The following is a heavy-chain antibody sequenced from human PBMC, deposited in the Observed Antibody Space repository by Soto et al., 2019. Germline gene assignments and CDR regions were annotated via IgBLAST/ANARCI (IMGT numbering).Heavy chain of an antibody. D-gene: IGHD3-16*01. CDR2: TSYDGSGK. J-gene: IGHJ1*01. CDR1: GFTFRSYV. CDR3: ARWGTTGGLDV. V-gene: IGHV3-30*19. Sequence: QVQLVESGGGVVQPGTSLRLSCVGSGFTFRSYVIHWVRQATGKGLEWVAPTSYDGSGKYYGDSVRGRFTISRDNSRNTVDLQMDSLRLEDTALYYCARWGTTGGLDVWGQGTLVSVSS.